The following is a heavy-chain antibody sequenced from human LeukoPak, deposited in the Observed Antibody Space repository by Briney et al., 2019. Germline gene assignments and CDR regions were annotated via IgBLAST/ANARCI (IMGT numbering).Heavy chain of an antibody. CDR2: IYPGDSDT. CDR1: GYSFTSYW. D-gene: IGHD3-9*01. V-gene: IGHV5-51*01. CDR3: ARGIVATGYYSAFDI. J-gene: IGHJ3*02. Sequence: GESLKISCKGSGYSFTSYWIGWVRQMPGKGLEWMGIIYPGDSDTRYSPSFQGQVTISADKSISTAYLQWSSLKASDTAMYYCARGIVATGYYSAFDIWGQGTMVTVSS.